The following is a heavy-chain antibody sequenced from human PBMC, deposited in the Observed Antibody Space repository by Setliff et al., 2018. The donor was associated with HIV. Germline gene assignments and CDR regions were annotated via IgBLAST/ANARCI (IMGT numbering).Heavy chain of an antibody. V-gene: IGHV5-51*01. CDR3: VRYIGAAAGYIDH. D-gene: IGHD6-25*01. J-gene: IGHJ4*02. CDR2: IYPGDSDS. Sequence: GESLKVSCKASGYSFGSYFMHWVRQMPGKGLEWVGFIYPGDSDSRYSPSFRGQVTISADKSTTTAYLDWASLKASDTAMYYCVRYIGAAAGYIDHWGQGTLVTVSS. CDR1: GYSFGSYF.